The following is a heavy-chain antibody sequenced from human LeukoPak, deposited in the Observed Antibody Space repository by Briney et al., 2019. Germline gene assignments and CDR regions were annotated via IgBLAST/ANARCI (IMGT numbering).Heavy chain of an antibody. CDR2: INTDGSTR. CDR3: AREQEHIAGAKDY. V-gene: IGHV3-74*01. J-gene: IGHJ4*02. CDR1: GFTSSSYA. D-gene: IGHD6-13*01. Sequence: GGSLRLSCAASGFTSSSYAMSWVRQAPGKGLEWVSRINTDGSTRNYADSVKGRFTISRDNAKNTLFLQMNSLRAEDTAVYYCAREQEHIAGAKDYWGQGTLVTLSS.